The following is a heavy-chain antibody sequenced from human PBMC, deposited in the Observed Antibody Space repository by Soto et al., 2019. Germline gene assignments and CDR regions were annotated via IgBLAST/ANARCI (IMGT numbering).Heavy chain of an antibody. J-gene: IGHJ6*02. CDR2: IYYRGST. CDR1: GVSISSHY. V-gene: IGHV4-59*11. CDR3: ARDGREASGMDV. Sequence: ETLCLTCPVSGVSISSHYWSWVRQAPGKGLEWIGHIYYRGSTTYNPSLRSRSTISVDTSNNQFSLKLNSVTTADTAVYYCARDGREASGMDVWGQGTKVTVYS. D-gene: IGHD1-26*01.